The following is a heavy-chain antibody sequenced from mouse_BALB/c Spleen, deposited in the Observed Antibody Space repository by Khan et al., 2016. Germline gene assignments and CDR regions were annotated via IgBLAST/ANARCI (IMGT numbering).Heavy chain of an antibody. D-gene: IGHD2-1*01. Sequence: EVELVESGGGLVKPGGSLKLSCAASGFTFSSYAMSWVRQTPEKRLEWVASISSGGSTYYPDSVKGRFTISRDNARNILNLQMSSLRSEDTAMYYCAREDYGNYGDYFDTGAKAPLSQSPQ. CDR2: ISSGGST. CDR1: GFTFSSYA. CDR3: AREDYGNYGDYFDT. V-gene: IGHV5-6-5*01. J-gene: IGHJ2*01.